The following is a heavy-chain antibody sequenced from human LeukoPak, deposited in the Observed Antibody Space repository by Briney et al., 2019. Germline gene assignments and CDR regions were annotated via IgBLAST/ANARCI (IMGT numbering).Heavy chain of an antibody. CDR2: ISSSGSTI. CDR3: ARFHPITLDAFDI. Sequence: GGSLRLSCAASGFTFSSYAMHWVRQAPGKGLEWVSYISSSGSTIYYADSVKGRFTISRDNAKNSLYLQMNSLRAEDTAVYYCARFHPITLDAFDIWGQGTMVTVSS. J-gene: IGHJ3*02. V-gene: IGHV3-48*04. D-gene: IGHD1-14*01. CDR1: GFTFSSYA.